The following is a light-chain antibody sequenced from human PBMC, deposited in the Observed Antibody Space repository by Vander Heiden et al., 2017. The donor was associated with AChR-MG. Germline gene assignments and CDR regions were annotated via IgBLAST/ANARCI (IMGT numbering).Light chain of an antibody. Sequence: DIQLTQSPSFLSASVGDRVIITCRPSQGINNFLAWYQQRPGRVPKLLIYAASILQSGVPSRFTGSGSGTEFTLTITSLQPEDFATYFCQQLYSYPVTFGGRTKVEIK. CDR2: AAS. V-gene: IGKV1-9*01. CDR1: QGINNF. CDR3: QQLYSYPVT. J-gene: IGKJ4*01.